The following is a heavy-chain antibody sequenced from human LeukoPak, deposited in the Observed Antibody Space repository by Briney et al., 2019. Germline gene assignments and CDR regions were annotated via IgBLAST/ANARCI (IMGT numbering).Heavy chain of an antibody. J-gene: IGHJ3*02. CDR2: IYYSGST. Sequence: SETLSLTCTVSGGSISSGGYYWSWIRQHPGKGLEWIGYIYYSGSTYYNPSLKSRVTISVDTSKNQFSLKLSSVTAVDTAVYYCARDLETLYYYDSSGYYRHDAFDIWGQGTMVTVSS. V-gene: IGHV4-31*03. CDR3: ARDLETLYYYDSSGYYRHDAFDI. CDR1: GGSISSGGYY. D-gene: IGHD3-22*01.